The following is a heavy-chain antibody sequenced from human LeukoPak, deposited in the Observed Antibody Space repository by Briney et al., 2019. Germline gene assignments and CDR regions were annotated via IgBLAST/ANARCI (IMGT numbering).Heavy chain of an antibody. V-gene: IGHV1-2*02. D-gene: IGHD3-22*01. J-gene: IGHJ4*02. CDR2: INPNSGGT. Sequence: ASVKVSCKASGYTFTGYYMHWVRQAPGQGLEWMGWINPNSGGTNYAQKFQGRVTMTRDTSISTAYMELSRLRSDDTAVYYCARDGEGYYDSSGYYKNWGQGTLVTVSS. CDR1: GYTFTGYY. CDR3: ARDGEGYYDSSGYYKN.